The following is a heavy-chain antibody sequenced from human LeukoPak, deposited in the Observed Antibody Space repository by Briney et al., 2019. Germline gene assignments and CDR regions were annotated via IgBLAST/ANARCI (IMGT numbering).Heavy chain of an antibody. Sequence: GGSLRLSCAASGFTFDDYAMHWVRQAPGKGLEWVSGISWNSGSIGYADSVKGRFTISRDNARNSLYLQMNSLRAEDTAIYYCTRVGYIDEGIDYWGQGTLVTVSS. V-gene: IGHV3-9*01. J-gene: IGHJ4*02. CDR2: ISWNSGSI. CDR3: TRVGYIDEGIDY. CDR1: GFTFDDYA. D-gene: IGHD5-24*01.